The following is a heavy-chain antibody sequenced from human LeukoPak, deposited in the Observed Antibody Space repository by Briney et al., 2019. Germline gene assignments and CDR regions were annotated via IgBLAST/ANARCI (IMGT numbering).Heavy chain of an antibody. D-gene: IGHD2-21*01. CDR3: ARRDPIDY. J-gene: IGHJ4*02. CDR1: GLIFRNYA. CDR2: ISSSSSYI. V-gene: IGHV3-21*01. Sequence: PGGSLRLSCAASGLIFRNYAMHWVRQAPGKGLEWVSSISSSSSYIYYADSVKGRFTISRDNAKNSLYLQMNSLRAEDTAVYYCARRDPIDYWGQGTLVTVSS.